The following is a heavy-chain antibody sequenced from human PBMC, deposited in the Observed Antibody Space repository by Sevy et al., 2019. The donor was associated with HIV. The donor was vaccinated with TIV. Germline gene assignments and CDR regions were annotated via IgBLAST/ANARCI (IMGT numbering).Heavy chain of an antibody. CDR2: IWFDGSNK. Sequence: GGSLRLSCAASGFTFSSFGMHWVRQAPGKGLEWLAVIWFDGSNKYNADSVRGRFTSSRDIAKNTLHLKMNSLRAEDTAVYYCARDLEFYDHGDYGPAFMPDFWGHGTLVTVSS. V-gene: IGHV3-33*01. CDR3: ARDLEFYDHGDYGPAFMPDF. D-gene: IGHD4-17*01. CDR1: GFTFSSFG. J-gene: IGHJ4*01.